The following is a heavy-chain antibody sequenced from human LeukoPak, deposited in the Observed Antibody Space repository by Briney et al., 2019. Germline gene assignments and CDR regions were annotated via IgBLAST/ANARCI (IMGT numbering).Heavy chain of an antibody. J-gene: IGHJ5*02. D-gene: IGHD4-17*01. CDR2: IYYSGYT. CDR1: GGSISSSSYY. CDR3: ARGLTTVTTTWWFDP. Sequence: SEALSLTCTVSGGSISSSSYYWGWIRQPPGKGLEWIGSIYYSGYTYYNPSLKSRTTISVDTSKNHFSLKLSSVTAADTAVYYCARGLTTVTTTWWFDPWGQGTLVSVSS. V-gene: IGHV4-39*07.